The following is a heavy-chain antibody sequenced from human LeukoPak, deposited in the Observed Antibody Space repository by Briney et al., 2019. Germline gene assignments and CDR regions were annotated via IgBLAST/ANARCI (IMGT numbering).Heavy chain of an antibody. D-gene: IGHD2-15*01. CDR3: ARNALLSARMDV. CDR1: GFTFSSYE. Sequence: GGSLRLSCAASGFTFSSYEMNWVRQAPGKGLEWVSYISSSGSTIYYADSVKGRFTISRDNPKNSLYLQMSSLRAEDTAVYYCARNALLSARMDVWGKGTTVTVSS. CDR2: ISSSGSTI. V-gene: IGHV3-48*03. J-gene: IGHJ6*03.